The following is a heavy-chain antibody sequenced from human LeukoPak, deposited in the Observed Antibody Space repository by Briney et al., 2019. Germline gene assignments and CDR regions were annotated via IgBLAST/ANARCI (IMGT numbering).Heavy chain of an antibody. CDR3: AKLVVAAAIGHYHGMDV. D-gene: IGHD2-2*01. Sequence: PGGSLRLSCAASGFTFINYAMGWVRQAPGKGLEWVSAITGSGGSTYYADSVKGRFTISRDNSKNTLYLQMNSLRDEDTAAYYCAKLVVAAAIGHYHGMDVWGQGTTVTVSS. V-gene: IGHV3-23*01. CDR2: ITGSGGST. J-gene: IGHJ6*02. CDR1: GFTFINYA.